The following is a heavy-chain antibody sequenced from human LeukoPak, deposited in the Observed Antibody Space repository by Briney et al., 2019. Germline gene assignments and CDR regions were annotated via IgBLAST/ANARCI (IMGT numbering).Heavy chain of an antibody. CDR2: IYTSGST. D-gene: IGHD6-13*01. CDR1: GGSISSGSYY. J-gene: IGHJ4*02. Sequence: PSETLSLTCTVSGGSISSGSYYWSWIRQPAGKGLEWIGRIYTSGSTNYNPSLKSRVTISVDTSKNQFSLKLSSVTAADTAVYYCARLYSSSWYHFDYWGQGTLATVSS. V-gene: IGHV4-61*02. CDR3: ARLYSSSWYHFDY.